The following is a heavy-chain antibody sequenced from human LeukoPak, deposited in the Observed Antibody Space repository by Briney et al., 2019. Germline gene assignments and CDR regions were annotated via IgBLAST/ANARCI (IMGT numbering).Heavy chain of an antibody. Sequence: APVKVSCKASGYAFASYVISWVRQAPGQGLEWMGWISAYNGNTDYAQKLQGRVTVTTDTSTSTAYMELRSLRSDDTAVYYCARGGYNLYLDLWGRGTLVTVSS. D-gene: IGHD5-24*01. V-gene: IGHV1-18*01. CDR1: GYAFASYV. J-gene: IGHJ2*01. CDR3: ARGGYNLYLDL. CDR2: ISAYNGNT.